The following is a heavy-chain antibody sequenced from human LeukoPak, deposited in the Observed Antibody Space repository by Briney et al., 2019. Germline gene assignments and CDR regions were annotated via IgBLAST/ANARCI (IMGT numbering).Heavy chain of an antibody. D-gene: IGHD5-18*01. V-gene: IGHV3-21*01. CDR3: ARGSPVDTGGGDY. J-gene: IGHJ4*02. CDR1: GFTFSSYS. Sequence: PGGSLRLSCAASGFTFSSYSMNWVRQAPGKGLEWVSSIGKCSDYIYYADSVKGRFTISRDNAKNSLYLQMNSLRAEDTAVYYCARGSPVDTGGGDYWGQGTLVTVSS. CDR2: IGKCSDYI.